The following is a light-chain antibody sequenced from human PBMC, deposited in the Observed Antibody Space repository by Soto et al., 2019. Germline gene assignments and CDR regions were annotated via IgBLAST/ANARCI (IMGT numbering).Light chain of an antibody. V-gene: IGKV1-5*03. CDR1: QSISSW. J-gene: IGKJ1*01. CDR2: RAS. CDR3: QQYSRYSWT. Sequence: DIQMTQSPSTLSTSVGDRVTISCRASQSISSWLAWYQQKPGEAPNLLIYRASSLQSGVPSRFSGSGSGTECTLTISSLQPDDFATYYCQQYSRYSWTFGQGTKVEFK.